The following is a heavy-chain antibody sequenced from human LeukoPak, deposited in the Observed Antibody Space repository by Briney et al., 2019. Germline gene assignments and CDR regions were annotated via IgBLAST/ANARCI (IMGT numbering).Heavy chain of an antibody. Sequence: GGSLRLSCAASRFTFSSYAMSWVRQAPGKGLEWVSSISGSGGSTYYADSVKGRFTISRDNSKNTLYLQMNSLRAEDTAVYYCAKSSYYDSSGFYREYYFDYWGQGTLVTVSS. J-gene: IGHJ4*02. CDR3: AKSSYYDSSGFYREYYFDY. V-gene: IGHV3-23*01. CDR1: RFTFSSYA. CDR2: ISGSGGST. D-gene: IGHD3-22*01.